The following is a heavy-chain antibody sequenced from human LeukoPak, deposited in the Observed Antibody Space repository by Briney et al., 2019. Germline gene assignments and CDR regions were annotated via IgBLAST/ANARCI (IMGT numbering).Heavy chain of an antibody. CDR1: GLTFSDNS. CDR2: ISSRSTYI. Sequence: GGSLRLSCVASGLTFSDNSMNWVRQAPGKGLEWVSSISSRSTYIYYADSVKGRFTIFRDNAKNSLYLQMNSLRAEDTAVYYCARHRVGVANFDYWGQGILVTVSS. D-gene: IGHD1-26*01. J-gene: IGHJ4*02. V-gene: IGHV3-21*01. CDR3: ARHRVGVANFDY.